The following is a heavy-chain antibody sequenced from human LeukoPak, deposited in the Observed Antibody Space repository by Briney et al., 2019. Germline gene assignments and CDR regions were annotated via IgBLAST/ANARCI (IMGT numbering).Heavy chain of an antibody. J-gene: IGHJ4*02. CDR2: IWYDGSNK. CDR1: GFTFSSYG. Sequence: GGSLRLSCAASGFTFSSYGMHWVRQAPGKGLEWVAVIWYDGSNKYYADSVKGRFTISGDNSKNTLYLQMNSLRAEDTAVYYCARDSCSSTSCNPDYWGQGTLVTVSS. V-gene: IGHV3-33*01. CDR3: ARDSCSSTSCNPDY. D-gene: IGHD2-2*01.